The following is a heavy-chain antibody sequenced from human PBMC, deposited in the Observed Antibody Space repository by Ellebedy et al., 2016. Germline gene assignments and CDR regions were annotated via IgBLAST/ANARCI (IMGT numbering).Heavy chain of an antibody. CDR3: ASEVFGSDY. V-gene: IGHV1-18*04. CDR2: ISAYNGNT. J-gene: IGHJ4*02. Sequence: ASVKVSCXASGYTFTSYGISWVQQAPGQGLEWMGWISAYNGNTNYAQKFQGRVTMTTDTSTSTAYLELRSLRSDDTAVYYCASEVFGSDYWGQGTLVTVSS. CDR1: GYTFTSYG. D-gene: IGHD3-10*01.